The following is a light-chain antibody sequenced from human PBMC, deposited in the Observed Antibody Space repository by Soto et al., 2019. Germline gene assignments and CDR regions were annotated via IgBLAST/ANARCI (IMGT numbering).Light chain of an antibody. CDR2: EVS. Sequence: QSVLTHPASVSGAPGQSISISCTGTSSDVGGYNYVSWYQQHPGKAPKLMISEVSNRPSGVSNRFSGSKSGNTASLTISGLQAEDEADYYCSSYTSNNLYVFGTGTKVTVL. CDR1: SSDVGGYNY. CDR3: SSYTSNNLYV. J-gene: IGLJ1*01. V-gene: IGLV2-14*01.